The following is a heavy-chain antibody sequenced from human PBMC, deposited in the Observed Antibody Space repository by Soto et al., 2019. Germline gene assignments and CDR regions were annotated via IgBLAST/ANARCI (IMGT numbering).Heavy chain of an antibody. Sequence: QVQLVESGGGVVQPGRSLRLSCAASGFTFSSYAMHWVRQAPGKGLDWMAVISYDGSNKYYADSVKGRFTISVKGRFTISRDNSKNTLYLQMNSLRAEDTSVYSCARAPSTLTTPYCFDYWGQGTLVTVSS. D-gene: IGHD4-17*01. CDR3: ARAPSTLTTPYCFDY. V-gene: IGHV3-30-3*01. J-gene: IGHJ4*02. CDR2: ISYDGSNK. CDR1: GFTFSSYA.